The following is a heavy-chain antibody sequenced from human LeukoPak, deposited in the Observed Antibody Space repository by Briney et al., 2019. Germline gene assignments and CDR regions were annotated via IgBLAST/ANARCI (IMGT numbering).Heavy chain of an antibody. D-gene: IGHD5-12*01. CDR2: ISSTSSDI. J-gene: IGHJ4*02. CDR1: GFAFETYT. Sequence: PGGSLRLSCVASGFAFETYTMNWVRQAPGKGLEWVSFISSTSSDINYADSVRDRFTISRDNAKSSLFLQMDSLRVEDTAVYYCAKGLFSGYDKYLDSWGQGTLVTVSS. V-gene: IGHV3-21*04. CDR3: AKGLFSGYDKYLDS.